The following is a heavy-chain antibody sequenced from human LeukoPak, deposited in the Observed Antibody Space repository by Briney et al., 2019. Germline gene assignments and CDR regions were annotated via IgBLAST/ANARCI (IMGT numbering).Heavy chain of an antibody. CDR3: AREISGSGRNAFDI. CDR1: GFTFSSYE. J-gene: IGHJ3*02. Sequence: GGSLRLSCAASGFTFSSYEMNWVRQAPGKGLEWVSDISSSGSTIYYADSVKGRFTISGDNAKNSLYLQMNSLRAEDTAVYYCAREISGSGRNAFDIWGQGTMVTVSS. V-gene: IGHV3-48*03. D-gene: IGHD3-10*01. CDR2: ISSSGSTI.